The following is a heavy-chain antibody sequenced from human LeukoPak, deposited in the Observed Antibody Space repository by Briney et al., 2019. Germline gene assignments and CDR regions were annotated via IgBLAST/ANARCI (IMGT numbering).Heavy chain of an antibody. CDR3: ARADGDYELGYYYGMGV. CDR1: GYTFNIYT. V-gene: IGHV1-3*01. CDR2: INAGNGNT. Sequence: GASVKVSCKAYGYTFNIYTMHWVRQAPGQRLEWMGWINAGNGNTKYSQKFQGRVTITRDTFASLAYMELSSLRSEDTAVYYCARADGDYELGYYYGMGVWGQGTTVTVSS. J-gene: IGHJ6*02. D-gene: IGHD4-17*01.